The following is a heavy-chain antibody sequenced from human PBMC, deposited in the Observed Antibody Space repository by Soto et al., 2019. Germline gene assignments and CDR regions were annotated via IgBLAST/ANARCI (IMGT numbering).Heavy chain of an antibody. V-gene: IGHV3-30*18. CDR2: ISYDGSNK. D-gene: IGHD3-10*01. J-gene: IGHJ6*02. CDR1: GFTFSSYG. CDR3: AKTTSMVRGPYYYYYYGMDV. Sequence: GGSLRLSCAASGFTFSSYGMHWVRQAPGKGLEWVAVISYDGSNKYYADSVKGRFTISRDNSKNTLYLQMNSLRAEDTAVYYCAKTTSMVRGPYYYYYYGMDVWGQGTTVTVSS.